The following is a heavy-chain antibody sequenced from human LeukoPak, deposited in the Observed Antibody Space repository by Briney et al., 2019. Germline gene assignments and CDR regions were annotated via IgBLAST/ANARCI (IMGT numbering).Heavy chain of an antibody. D-gene: IGHD1-26*01. V-gene: IGHV1-46*01. CDR3: ARDSSGSYSYHAIDP. CDR2: INPSGGST. Sequence: ASVKVSCKASGYTFTSYYMHWVRQAPGQGLEWMGIINPSGGSTSYAQKFQGRVTMTRDTSTSTVYMELSSLRSEDTAVYYCARDSSGSYSYHAIDPWGQGTLVTVSS. CDR1: GYTFTSYY. J-gene: IGHJ5*02.